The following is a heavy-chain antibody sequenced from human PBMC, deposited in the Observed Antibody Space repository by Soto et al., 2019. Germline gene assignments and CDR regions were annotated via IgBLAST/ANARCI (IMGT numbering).Heavy chain of an antibody. J-gene: IGHJ6*02. CDR2: ISYDGSNK. V-gene: IGHV3-30*18. D-gene: IGHD3-3*01. CDR1: GFTFSSYG. CDR3: ANPESECLDTKHYYYYGIDV. Sequence: QVQLVESGGGVVQPGRSLRLSCEASGFTFSSYGMHWVRQAPGKGLEWVAVISYDGSNKYYADSVKGRFTISRDNSKNPLYLQMNSLRAEDTAVYYCANPESECLDTKHYYYYGIDVWGQGTTVTVAS.